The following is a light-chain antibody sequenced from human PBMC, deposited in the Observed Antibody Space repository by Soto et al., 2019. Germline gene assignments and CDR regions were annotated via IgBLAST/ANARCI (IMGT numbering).Light chain of an antibody. V-gene: IGLV1-47*02. Sequence: QSVLTQPPSASGTPGQRVTISCSGGTSNIGSKYVYWYQQLPGTAPKLLIYDVKLRPSGVPDRFSGSKSGTSASLAISGLRSEDEADYYCAAWDDSLGGRVVFGGGTKLTVL. J-gene: IGLJ2*01. CDR3: AAWDDSLGGRVV. CDR1: TSNIGSKY. CDR2: DVK.